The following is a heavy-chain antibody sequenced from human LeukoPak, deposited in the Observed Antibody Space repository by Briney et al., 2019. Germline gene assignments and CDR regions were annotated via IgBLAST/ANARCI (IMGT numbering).Heavy chain of an antibody. CDR1: GYTFTSYG. D-gene: IGHD3-22*01. Sequence: ASVKVSCKASGYTFTSYGISWVRQAPGQGLEWMGWISAYNGNTNYAQKLQGRVTMTRDMSTSTVYMELSSLRSEDTAVYYCARVPIPYYYDSSGYHYFDYWGQGTLVTVSS. CDR2: ISAYNGNT. J-gene: IGHJ4*02. CDR3: ARVPIPYYYDSSGYHYFDY. V-gene: IGHV1-18*01.